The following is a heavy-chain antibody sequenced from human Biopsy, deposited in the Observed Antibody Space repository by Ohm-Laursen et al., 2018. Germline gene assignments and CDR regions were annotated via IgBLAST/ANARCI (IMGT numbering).Heavy chain of an antibody. J-gene: IGHJ3*02. Sequence: SLRLSCAASGFTFSSYGMHWVRQAPGKGLEWVAAIWYDGSNKNYADSVKGRFTISRDNSKNTLYLQMNSLRGEDTAVYYCARSGWPENDAFDIWGQGTMVTVSS. V-gene: IGHV3-33*01. D-gene: IGHD6-19*01. CDR3: ARSGWPENDAFDI. CDR1: GFTFSSYG. CDR2: IWYDGSNK.